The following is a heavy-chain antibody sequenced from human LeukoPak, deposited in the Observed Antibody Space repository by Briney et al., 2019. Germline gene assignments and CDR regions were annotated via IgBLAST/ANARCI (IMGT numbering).Heavy chain of an antibody. CDR3: AKDRFGSGGPNWFGP. Sequence: GGSLRPSCAGSGFTFSRYAMSWVRHVPGKGLEWVSAITGSGSEIFSTDSVKGRFTISRDNAKNTLYLQMNNLRAEDTAIYYCAKDRFGSGGPNWFGPWGQGTLATVSS. V-gene: IGHV3-23*01. D-gene: IGHD3-10*01. CDR1: GFTFSRYA. J-gene: IGHJ5*02. CDR2: ITGSGSEI.